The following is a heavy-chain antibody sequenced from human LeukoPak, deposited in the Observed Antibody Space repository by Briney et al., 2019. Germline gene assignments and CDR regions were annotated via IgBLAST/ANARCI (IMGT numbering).Heavy chain of an antibody. J-gene: IGHJ4*02. CDR2: IHTDASTT. V-gene: IGHV3-74*01. Sequence: PGGSLRLSCAASGFTFSSYWMHRVRQAPGKGLVWVSRIHTDASTTSYADSVKGRFTISRDNAKNTLYLQMNSLRAEDTAVYYCARDGSLPDYWGQGTLVTVSS. CDR3: ARDGSLPDY. CDR1: GFTFSSYW.